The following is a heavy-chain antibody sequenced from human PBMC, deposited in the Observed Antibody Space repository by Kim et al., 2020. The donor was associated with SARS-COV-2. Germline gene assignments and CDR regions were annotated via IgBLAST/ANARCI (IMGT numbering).Heavy chain of an antibody. V-gene: IGHV3-23*01. D-gene: IGHD3-10*01. CDR3: VTTVGQYYYYYGMDV. Sequence: ADSVKARFTISRNNSKNTMYLKMRSLRAEDTAVYYCVTTVGQYYYYYGMDVWGQGTTVTVSS. J-gene: IGHJ6*02.